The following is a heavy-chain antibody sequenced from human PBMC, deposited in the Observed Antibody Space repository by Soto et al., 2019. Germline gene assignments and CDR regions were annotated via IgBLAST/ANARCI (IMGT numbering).Heavy chain of an antibody. CDR3: TTGFPGRDY. Sequence: EVQLVESGGGLVKPGGSLRLSCVASGFTFTNALMPWVRQAPGKGLEWVGRVKSKTDGGTTDYGAPVKGRFTISRDDLERTLYLQMSSLKIEDTAVYYCTTGFPGRDYWGQGTLVTVSS. D-gene: IGHD3-10*01. V-gene: IGHV3-15*01. J-gene: IGHJ4*02. CDR1: GFTFTNAL. CDR2: VKSKTDGGTT.